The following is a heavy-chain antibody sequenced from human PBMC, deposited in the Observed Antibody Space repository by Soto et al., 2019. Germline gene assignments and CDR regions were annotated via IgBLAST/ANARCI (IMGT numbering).Heavy chain of an antibody. CDR2: ISGSGGST. Sequence: SLRLSCAASGFTFSSYAMSWVRQAPGKGLEWVSAISGSGGSTYYADSVKGRFTISRDNSKNTLYLQMNSLRAEDTAVYYCAKASLQLGFRELLTGMDDWGQGTLVTVSS. D-gene: IGHD3-10*01. J-gene: IGHJ4*02. V-gene: IGHV3-23*01. CDR3: AKASLQLGFRELLTGMDD. CDR1: GFTFSSYA.